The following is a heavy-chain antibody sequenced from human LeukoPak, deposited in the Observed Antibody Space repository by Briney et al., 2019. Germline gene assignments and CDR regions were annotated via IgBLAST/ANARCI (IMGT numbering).Heavy chain of an antibody. CDR1: GFTFSSYG. CDR2: ISYDGSNK. Sequence: GRSLRLSCAASGFTFSSYGMHWVRQAPGKGLEWVAVISYDGSNKYYADSVKGRLTISRDNSKNTLYLQMNSLRAEDTAVYYCAKDLGSYLDYWGQGTLVTVSS. CDR3: AKDLGSYLDY. J-gene: IGHJ4*02. D-gene: IGHD3-16*02. V-gene: IGHV3-30*18.